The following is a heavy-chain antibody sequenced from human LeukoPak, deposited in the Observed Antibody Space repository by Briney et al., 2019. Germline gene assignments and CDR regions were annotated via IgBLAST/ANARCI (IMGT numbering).Heavy chain of an antibody. J-gene: IGHJ4*02. CDR1: GFTFSSYW. CDR2: IKQDGSEK. CDR3: AIPPDYDILTGYDDY. Sequence: LGGSLRLSCAASGFTFSSYWMSWVRQAPGKGLEWVANIKQDGSEKYYVDSVKGRFTISRDNSKNTLYLQMNSLRAEDTAVYYRAIPPDYDILTGYDDYWGQGTLVTVSS. D-gene: IGHD3-9*01. V-gene: IGHV3-7*03.